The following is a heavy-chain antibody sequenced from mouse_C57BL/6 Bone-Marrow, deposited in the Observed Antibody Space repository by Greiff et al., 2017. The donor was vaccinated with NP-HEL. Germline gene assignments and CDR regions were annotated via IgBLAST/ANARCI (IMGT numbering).Heavy chain of an antibody. Sequence: ESGPGLVKPSQSLSLTCSVTGYSITSGYYWNWIRQFPGNKLEWMGYISYDGSNNYNPSLKNRISITRDTSKNQFFLKLNSGTTEDTATYYCAREAAQATFLFAYWGQGTLVTVSA. CDR2: ISYDGSN. CDR3: AREAAQATFLFAY. J-gene: IGHJ3*01. CDR1: GYSITSGYY. D-gene: IGHD3-2*02. V-gene: IGHV3-6*01.